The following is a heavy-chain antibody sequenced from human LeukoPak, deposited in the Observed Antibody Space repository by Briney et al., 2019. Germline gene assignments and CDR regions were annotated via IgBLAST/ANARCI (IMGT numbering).Heavy chain of an antibody. V-gene: IGHV3-7*01. CDR2: IKQDGSEK. J-gene: IGHJ4*02. CDR3: ARPRSRFLEWLFSDFDY. D-gene: IGHD3-3*01. Sequence: GGSLRLSCAASGFTFSSYWMSWVRQAPGKGLEWVANIKQDGSEKYYVDSVKGRFTISRDNAKNSLYLQMNSLRAEDTAVYYCARPRSRFLEWLFSDFDYWGQGTLVTVSS. CDR1: GFTFSSYW.